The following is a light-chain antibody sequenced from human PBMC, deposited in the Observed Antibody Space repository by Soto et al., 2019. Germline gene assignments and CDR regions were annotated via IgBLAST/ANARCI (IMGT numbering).Light chain of an antibody. V-gene: IGKV1-27*01. CDR1: EDISNY. CDR2: VAS. CDR3: QKYNRAPWT. Sequence: DIQMTQSPSSLSASVGDRVIITCRASEDISNYLAWYQQKPGKVPKLLIYVASTLQSGVPSRFSGSGSGTDFNLPISILQTEDVAIYYCQKYNRAPWTFCQGTKVESK. J-gene: IGKJ1*01.